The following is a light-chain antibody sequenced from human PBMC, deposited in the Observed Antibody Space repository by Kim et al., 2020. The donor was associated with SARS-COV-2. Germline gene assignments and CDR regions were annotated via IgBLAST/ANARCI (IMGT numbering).Light chain of an antibody. Sequence: GQSVTISWTGTSSDVGGYHYVSWYQQHPGKAPKLMIYDVSKRPSGVPDRFSGSKSGNTASLTISGLQAEDEADYYCCSYAGSYTWVFGGGTKVTVL. V-gene: IGLV2-11*01. CDR1: SSDVGGYHY. CDR2: DVS. J-gene: IGLJ3*02. CDR3: CSYAGSYTWV.